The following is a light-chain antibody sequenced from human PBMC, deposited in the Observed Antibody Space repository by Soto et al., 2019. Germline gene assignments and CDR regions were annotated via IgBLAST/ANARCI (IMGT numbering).Light chain of an antibody. V-gene: IGKV3-15*01. CDR1: QSVSSN. CDR3: QHYSGWPPV. CDR2: QTS. Sequence: EIVMAQSPVTQSVSPGERAALCSRASQSVSSNVAWYQQKPGQAPRLLIYQTSARATGIPGRFSGSGSGTDFTLTISNLQSEDFALYYCQHYSGWPPVFGQGTKVDIK. J-gene: IGKJ2*01.